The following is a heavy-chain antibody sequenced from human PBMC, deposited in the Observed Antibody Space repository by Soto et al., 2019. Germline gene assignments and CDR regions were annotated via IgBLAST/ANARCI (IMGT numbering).Heavy chain of an antibody. D-gene: IGHD3-10*02. Sequence: GGPLRLSGTASGFTFGDYPMNWFRQAQGEGLEWVAFIRSKACGGTIDYAASVKGRFTISRDDSKSIAYLQMNSLKTEDTAVYYCTRDYDVREKNPPYFDYLGQRTLVTISS. CDR1: GFTFGDYP. CDR2: IRSKACGGTI. J-gene: IGHJ4*02. CDR3: TRDYDVREKNPPYFDY. V-gene: IGHV3-49*03.